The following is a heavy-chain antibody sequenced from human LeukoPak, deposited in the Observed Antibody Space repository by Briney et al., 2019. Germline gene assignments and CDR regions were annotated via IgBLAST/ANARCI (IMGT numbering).Heavy chain of an antibody. V-gene: IGHV3-33*01. D-gene: IGHD5-18*01. J-gene: IGHJ4*02. CDR1: GFIFSNSG. CDR3: ARDFRRYSYGPVDY. Sequence: GGSLRLSCTVSGFIFSNSGMHWVRRAPGKGLEWVAVVKGRFTISRDNSMNTLHLQMDSLRVEDTAMYFCARDFRRYSYGPVDYWGQGTLVTVSS.